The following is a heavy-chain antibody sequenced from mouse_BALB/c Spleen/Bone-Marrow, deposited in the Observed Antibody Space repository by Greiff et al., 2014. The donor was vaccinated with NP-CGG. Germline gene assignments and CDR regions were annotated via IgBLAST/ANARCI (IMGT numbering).Heavy chain of an antibody. V-gene: IGHV1S81*02. CDR3: TREGAY. CDR2: INASNGDT. Sequence: LVESGAELVKPGASVKLSCKASGYTFNSYYMYWVKERPGQGLEWIGEINASNGDTNFNEKFKSKATMTVDKSSSTAYMQLSSLTSEDSAVYYCTREGAYWGQGTLVTVSA. CDR1: GYTFNSYY. J-gene: IGHJ3*01.